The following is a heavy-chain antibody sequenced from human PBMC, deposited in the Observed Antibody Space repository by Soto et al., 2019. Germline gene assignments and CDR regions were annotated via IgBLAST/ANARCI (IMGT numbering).Heavy chain of an antibody. CDR2: INQAGTEK. CDR1: GFSFSSHW. Sequence: QAGGSLRLSCAASGFSFSSHWMCWVRQVQGKGLEWVATINQAGTEKYYLDSVKGRFTVSRDNAKNSLYLQVTSLRGEDTALYYCARDGVDAGLYFDYWGQGALVTVSS. J-gene: IGHJ4*02. CDR3: ARDGVDAGLYFDY. D-gene: IGHD2-15*01. V-gene: IGHV3-7*01.